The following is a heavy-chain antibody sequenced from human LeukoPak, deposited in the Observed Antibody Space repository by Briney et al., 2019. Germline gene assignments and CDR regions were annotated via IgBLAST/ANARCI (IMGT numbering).Heavy chain of an antibody. V-gene: IGHV3-21*06. CDR1: GLTFSSYS. Sequence: GGSLRLSCAASGLTFSSYSMNWVRQAPGKGLEWVSSIDSSGGYMFYADSVKGRFIISRDNAKDSLYLQMNSLRVEDTAVCYCLRGDRRDYWGQGTLVTVSS. CDR2: IDSSGGYM. CDR3: LRGDRRDY. J-gene: IGHJ4*02.